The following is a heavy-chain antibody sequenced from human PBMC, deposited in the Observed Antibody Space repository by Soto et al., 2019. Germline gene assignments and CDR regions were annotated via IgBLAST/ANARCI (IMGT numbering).Heavy chain of an antibody. CDR2: ISGSGGST. CDR1: GFTFSRYA. J-gene: IGHJ5*02. D-gene: IGHD3-10*01. V-gene: IGHV3-23*01. CDR3: AKGGDYGSGLFDP. Sequence: EVQLLESGGGLVQPGGSLRLSCAASGFTFSRYAMSWVRQAPGKGLEWVSAISGSGGSTYYADSVKGRFTISRDNSKNTRYLQMISLRAEDTAVYSWAKGGDYGSGLFDPWGQGTLVTVSS.